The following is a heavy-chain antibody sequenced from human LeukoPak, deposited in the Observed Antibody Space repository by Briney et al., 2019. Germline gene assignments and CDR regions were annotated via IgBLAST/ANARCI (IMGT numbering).Heavy chain of an antibody. Sequence: GGSLRLSCAASGFTFSSYWMSWVRQAPGKGLEWVSVIYRGGSTYYADSVKGRFTISRDNSKNTLYLQMNSLRAEDTAVYYCARVIAVTGEYFDYWGQGTLVTVSS. V-gene: IGHV3-66*01. CDR3: ARVIAVTGEYFDY. J-gene: IGHJ4*02. D-gene: IGHD6-19*01. CDR2: IYRGGST. CDR1: GFTFSSYW.